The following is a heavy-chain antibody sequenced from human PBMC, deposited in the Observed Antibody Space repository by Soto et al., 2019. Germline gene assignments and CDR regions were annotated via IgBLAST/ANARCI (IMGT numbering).Heavy chain of an antibody. CDR3: ARNLLDGGNY. J-gene: IGHJ4*02. CDR1: GFTFSNHW. CDR2: INSDGSII. D-gene: IGHD3-3*01. Sequence: EVQLVESGGGLVQPGGSLRLSCTTSGFTFSNHWMHWVRQAPGKGLVWVSRINSDGSIINYADSVKGRLTISRDNAKNTLYLHMSSLRAEDTAVYYCARNLLDGGNYWGQGTLVIVSS. V-gene: IGHV3-74*01.